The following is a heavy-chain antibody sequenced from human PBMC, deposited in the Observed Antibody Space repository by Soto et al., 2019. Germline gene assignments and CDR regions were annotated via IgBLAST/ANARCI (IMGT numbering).Heavy chain of an antibody. CDR1: GYTFTSYD. V-gene: IGHV1-8*01. CDR2: MNPNSGNT. CDR3: ARERAIVVVPAADYFYYGMDV. J-gene: IGHJ6*02. Sequence: QVQLVQSGAELKKPGVSVKVSCKASGYTFTSYDINWVRQATGQGLEWMGWMNPNSGNTVYAQKFQGRVTMTRNTSISTAYMEVSSLRSEDTAVYYCARERAIVVVPAADYFYYGMDVWGQGTTVTVSS. D-gene: IGHD2-2*01.